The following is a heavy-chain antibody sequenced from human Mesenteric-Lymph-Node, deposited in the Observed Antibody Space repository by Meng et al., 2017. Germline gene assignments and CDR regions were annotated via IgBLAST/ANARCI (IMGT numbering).Heavy chain of an antibody. CDR1: GYSISGGSY. D-gene: IGHD5-12*01. J-gene: IGHJ4*02. CDR2: IYPTEST. V-gene: IGHV4-38-2*02. CDR3: GRSGASQYYIAY. Sequence: SETLSLTCTVSGYSISGGSYWGWIRQSPGRGLEWIGSIYPTESTYYNPSLKSRLTISMDTSKNQFSLKLGSVTAADTAVYYCGRSGASQYYIAYWGQGTLVTVSS.